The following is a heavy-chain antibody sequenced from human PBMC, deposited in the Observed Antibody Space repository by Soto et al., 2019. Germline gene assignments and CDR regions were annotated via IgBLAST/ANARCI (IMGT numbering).Heavy chain of an antibody. J-gene: IGHJ4*02. D-gene: IGHD3-22*01. Sequence: QVQLVQSGAEVKKPGSSVKVSCKASGGTFSSYAISWVRQAPGQWLEWMGGIIPIFGTANYAQKFQGRVTITADESTSTAYMELSSLRSEDTAVYYCASETYYYDSSGSYFDYWGQGTLVTVSS. CDR1: GGTFSSYA. CDR3: ASETYYYDSSGSYFDY. V-gene: IGHV1-69*01. CDR2: IIPIFGTA.